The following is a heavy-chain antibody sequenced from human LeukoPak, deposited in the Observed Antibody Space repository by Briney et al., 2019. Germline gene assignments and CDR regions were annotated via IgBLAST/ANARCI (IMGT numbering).Heavy chain of an antibody. J-gene: IGHJ4*02. Sequence: SETLSLTCAVSGGSFSGYYWSWIRQPPGKGLEWIGQINHSGSTNYNPSLKSRVTISVDTSKIQFSLKLSSVTAADTAVYYCARLPDFWSGYYFDYWGQGTLVTVSS. CDR2: INHSGST. D-gene: IGHD3-3*01. CDR1: GGSFSGYY. CDR3: ARLPDFWSGYYFDY. V-gene: IGHV4-34*01.